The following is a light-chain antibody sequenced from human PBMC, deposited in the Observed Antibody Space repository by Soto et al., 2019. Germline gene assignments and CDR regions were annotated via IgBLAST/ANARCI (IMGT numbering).Light chain of an antibody. J-gene: IGKJ1*01. CDR2: GAS. V-gene: IGKV3-20*01. CDR1: QSVSSSS. CDR3: QHYGNSLWT. Sequence: EIVLTQSPGTLSLSPGERATLSCWASQSVSSSSLAWYQQMPGQAPRLLIYGASARATGTPDRFSGSGSVADFTLTISSLEPVDCAVYYCQHYGNSLWTFGQGTKVEIK.